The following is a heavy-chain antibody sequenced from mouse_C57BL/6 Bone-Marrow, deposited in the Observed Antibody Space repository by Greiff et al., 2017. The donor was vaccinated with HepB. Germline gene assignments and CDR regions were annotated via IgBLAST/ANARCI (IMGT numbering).Heavy chain of an antibody. Sequence: ESGPGMVKPSQSLSLTCTVTGYSITSGYDWHWIRHFPGNKLEWMGYISYSGSTNYNPSLKSRISITHDTSKNHFFLKLNSVTTEDTATYYCAREGYDGHDYWGQGTTLTVSS. CDR2: ISYSGST. CDR3: AREGYDGHDY. D-gene: IGHD2-3*01. V-gene: IGHV3-1*01. CDR1: GYSITSGYD. J-gene: IGHJ2*01.